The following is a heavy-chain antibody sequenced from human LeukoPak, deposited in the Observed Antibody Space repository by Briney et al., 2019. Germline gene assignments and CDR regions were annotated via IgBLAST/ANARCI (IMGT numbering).Heavy chain of an antibody. V-gene: IGHV3-23*01. CDR3: AKDITLYDSSGYFDY. J-gene: IGHJ4*02. CDR2: ISGSGGST. D-gene: IGHD3-22*01. CDR1: GFTFSSYA. Sequence: GGSLRLSCAASGFTFSSYAMSWVRQAPGKGLEWVSAISGSGGSTYYADSVKGRFTISRDNSKNTLYLQMNSLRAEDTAVYYCAKDITLYDSSGYFDYWGQGTLVTVSS.